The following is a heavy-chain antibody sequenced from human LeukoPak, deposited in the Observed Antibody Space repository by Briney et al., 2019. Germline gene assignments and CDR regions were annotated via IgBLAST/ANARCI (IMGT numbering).Heavy chain of an antibody. V-gene: IGHV1-2*02. Sequence: GASVKVSCKAFGYTFTGYYMHWVRQAPGQGLEWMGWINPNSGGTNYAQKFQGRVTMTRDTSISTAYMELSRLRSDDTAVYYCARAMDIVATITTYWGQGTLVTVSS. CDR3: ARAMDIVATITTY. J-gene: IGHJ4*02. CDR2: INPNSGGT. D-gene: IGHD5-12*01. CDR1: GYTFTGYY.